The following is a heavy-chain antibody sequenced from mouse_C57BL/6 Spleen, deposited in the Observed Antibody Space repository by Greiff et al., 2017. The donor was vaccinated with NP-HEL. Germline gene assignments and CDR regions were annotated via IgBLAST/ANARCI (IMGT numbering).Heavy chain of an antibody. J-gene: IGHJ2*01. D-gene: IGHD2-4*01. V-gene: IGHV1-55*01. CDR1: GYTFTSYW. Sequence: ESGAELVKPGASVKMSCKASGYTFTSYWITWVKQRPGQGLEWIGDIYPGSGSTNYNEKFKSKATLTVDTSSSTAYMQLSSLTSEDSAVYYCARRDYDGIYFDYWGQGTTLTVSS. CDR2: IYPGSGST. CDR3: ARRDYDGIYFDY.